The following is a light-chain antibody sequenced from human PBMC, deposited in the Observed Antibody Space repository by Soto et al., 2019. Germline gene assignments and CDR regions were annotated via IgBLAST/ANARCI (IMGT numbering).Light chain of an antibody. J-gene: IGLJ1*01. V-gene: IGLV2-14*01. CDR2: GDS. CDR3: DSYTSSSTYV. CDR1: SSDIGGYDY. Sequence: QSVLTQPACVSGSPGQSITISCIGASSDIGGYDYVSWYQQHPGKAPKLIIYGDSKRPSGVSDRFSGSKSGNTASLTISGLQAEDEADYYCDSYTSSSTYVFGSGTKVTVL.